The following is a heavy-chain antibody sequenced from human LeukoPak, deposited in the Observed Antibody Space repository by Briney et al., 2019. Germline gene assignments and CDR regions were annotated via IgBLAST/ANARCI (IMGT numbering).Heavy chain of an antibody. CDR2: IYPGDSDT. D-gene: IGHD1-1*01. CDR1: GSSFTSYW. J-gene: IGHJ4*02. CDR3: ARSTTGTTFLFDY. Sequence: RGESLKISCKGSGSSFTSYWIGWVRQMPGKGLEWMGIIYPGDSDTRYSPSFQGQVTISADKSISTAYLQWSSLKASDTAMYYCARSTTGTTFLFDYWGQGTLVTVSS. V-gene: IGHV5-51*01.